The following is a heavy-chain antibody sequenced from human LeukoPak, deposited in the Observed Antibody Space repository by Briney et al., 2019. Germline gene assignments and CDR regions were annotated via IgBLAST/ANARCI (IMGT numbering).Heavy chain of an antibody. D-gene: IGHD6-13*01. CDR3: ARGVSSSWYDY. V-gene: IGHV4-39*07. Sequence: SETLSLTCTVSGGSISSSSYYWGWIRQPPGKGLEWIGSIYYSGSTNYNPSLKSRVTISVDTSKNQFSLKLSSVTAADTAVYYCARGVSSSWYDYWGQGTLVTVSS. J-gene: IGHJ4*02. CDR2: IYYSGST. CDR1: GGSISSSSYY.